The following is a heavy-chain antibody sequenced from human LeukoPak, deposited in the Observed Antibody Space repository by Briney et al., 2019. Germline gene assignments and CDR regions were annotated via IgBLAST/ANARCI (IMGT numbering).Heavy chain of an antibody. J-gene: IGHJ4*02. D-gene: IGHD1-1*01. CDR3: AKGQELDDGVFDS. Sequence: GGSLRLSCAASGFTVSTNYMSWVRQAPGKGLEWVSVIYSGGSTYYADSVKGRFTISRDNSKNALLQMNSLRVEDTAIYYCAKGQELDDGVFDSWGQGTLVTVSS. CDR2: IYSGGST. CDR1: GFTVSTNY. V-gene: IGHV3-53*01.